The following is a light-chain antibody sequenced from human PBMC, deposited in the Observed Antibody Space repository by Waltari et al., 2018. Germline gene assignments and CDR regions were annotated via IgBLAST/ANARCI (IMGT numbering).Light chain of an antibody. V-gene: IGKV2-28*01. CDR2: LGS. CDR1: QSLLHRNGYNY. J-gene: IGKJ1*01. Sequence: DIVMTQSPLSLPVTPGEPASISCRSSQSLLHRNGYNYLDWYLQKPGQSPQLLIYLGSNRASGVPDRFSGSGSGTDFTLKISRVEAEDVGTYYCMQALQSRTFGQGTKVEIK. CDR3: MQALQSRT.